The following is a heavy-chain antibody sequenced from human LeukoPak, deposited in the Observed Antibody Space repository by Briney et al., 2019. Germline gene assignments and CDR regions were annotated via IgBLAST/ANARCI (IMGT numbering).Heavy chain of an antibody. D-gene: IGHD3-22*01. CDR2: INHSGST. V-gene: IGHV4-34*01. CDR1: GGSFSGYY. CDR3: ARGCDDSIGYYQYYFDY. J-gene: IGHJ4*02. Sequence: PSETLSLTCAVDGGSFSGYYWSWIRQPPGKGLEWIGEINHSGSTNYNPSLKSRVTISVDTSKNQFSLKLSSVTAADTAVYYCARGCDDSIGYYQYYFDYWGQGTLVTVSS.